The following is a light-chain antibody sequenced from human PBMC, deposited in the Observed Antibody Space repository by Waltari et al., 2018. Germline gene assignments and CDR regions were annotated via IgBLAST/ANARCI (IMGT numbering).Light chain of an antibody. CDR3: HQRSNWPLT. Sequence: EIVLTQSPATLSLSPGERATLSCRASQSVDTYLAWYQHKPGQVPRLLIYDASNRATGIPARFSGSGSGADFTLIISSLEPEDFAVYYCHQRSNWPLTFGGGTKVEIE. V-gene: IGKV3-11*01. CDR1: QSVDTY. J-gene: IGKJ4*01. CDR2: DAS.